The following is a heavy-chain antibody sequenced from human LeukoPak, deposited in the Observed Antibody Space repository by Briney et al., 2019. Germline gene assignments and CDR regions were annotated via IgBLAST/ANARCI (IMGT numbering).Heavy chain of an antibody. V-gene: IGHV3-23*01. D-gene: IGHD3-22*01. J-gene: IGHJ3*02. CDR3: ARNTSGFKLGDAFDI. CDR2: ISGSAYST. Sequence: GGSLRLSCAASGFTFSSYAMTWVRQAPGKGLEWISAISGSAYSTSYADSVKGRFTISRDNSKNTLYLQMNSLRAEDTAIYYCARNTSGFKLGDAFDIWGQGTMVTVPS. CDR1: GFTFSSYA.